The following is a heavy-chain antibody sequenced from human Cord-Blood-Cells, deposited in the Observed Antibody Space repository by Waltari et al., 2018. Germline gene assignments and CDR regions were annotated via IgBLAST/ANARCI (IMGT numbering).Heavy chain of an antibody. CDR3: ARGTTVTEDSAFDI. D-gene: IGHD4-4*01. J-gene: IGHJ3*02. CDR1: GYTFTSYD. V-gene: IGHV1-8*03. CDR2: MNPNSGNT. Sequence: QVQLVQSGAEVKKPGASVKVSCKASGYTFTSYDINWVRQATGQGLEWMGWMNPNSGNTGYAQKCQGRVTITRNTSISTAYMELSSLRSEATAVYYCARGTTVTEDSAFDIWGQGTMVTVSS.